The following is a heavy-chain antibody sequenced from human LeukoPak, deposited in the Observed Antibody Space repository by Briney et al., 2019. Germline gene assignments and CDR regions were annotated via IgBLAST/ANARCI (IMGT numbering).Heavy chain of an antibody. CDR1: GESFSGYY. Sequence: SETLSLTCAVYGESFSGYYWRWIRQPPGKGLEWIGEINHSGSTNYNPSLKSRVTISVDTSKNQFSLKLSSVTAADTAVYYCTRGSIAYYYMDVWGKGTTVTISS. CDR3: TRGSIAYYYMDV. CDR2: INHSGST. V-gene: IGHV4-34*01. D-gene: IGHD3-22*01. J-gene: IGHJ6*03.